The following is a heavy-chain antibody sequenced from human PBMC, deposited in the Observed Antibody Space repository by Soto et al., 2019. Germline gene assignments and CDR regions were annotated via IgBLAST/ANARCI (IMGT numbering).Heavy chain of an antibody. V-gene: IGHV1-2*02. CDR1: GYTFTGYY. Sequence: QVQLVQTGAEVKKPGASVKVSCKASGYTFTGYYIHWVRQAPGQGLEWMGWIKPNSGGKNYAQKFEGRVTMTRDTSISTAYMELSRLRSDDTSGYYCAKAGVAGRIFYGMDVWGQGTKVNVSS. CDR2: IKPNSGGK. CDR3: AKAGVAGRIFYGMDV. J-gene: IGHJ6*01.